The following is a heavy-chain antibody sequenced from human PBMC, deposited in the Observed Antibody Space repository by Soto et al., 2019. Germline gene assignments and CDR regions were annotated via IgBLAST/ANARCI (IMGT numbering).Heavy chain of an antibody. Sequence: GGSLRLSCAASGFTFSSYAMSWVRQAPGKGLEWVSAISGSGGSTYYADSVKGRFTISRDNSKNTLYLQMNSLRAEDTAVYYCARTGYCSSTSCYGDYYYGMDVWGQGTTVTVSS. CDR1: GFTFSSYA. D-gene: IGHD2-2*01. V-gene: IGHV3-23*01. CDR3: ARTGYCSSTSCYGDYYYGMDV. J-gene: IGHJ6*02. CDR2: ISGSGGST.